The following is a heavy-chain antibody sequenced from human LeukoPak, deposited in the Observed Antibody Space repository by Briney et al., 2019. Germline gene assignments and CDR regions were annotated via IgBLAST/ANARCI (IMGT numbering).Heavy chain of an antibody. D-gene: IGHD1-26*01. V-gene: IGHV1-2*02. CDR1: GYTFTDHY. CDR3: ARSGKWELSDY. Sequence: ASVKVSCKASGYTFTDHYFHWLRQAPGQGLEWMGWINPHTGDTNSPQKFQGRVTMTRDTSISTAYMELSSLRSDDTAVYYCARSGKWELSDYWGQGTLVTVSS. CDR2: INPHTGDT. J-gene: IGHJ4*02.